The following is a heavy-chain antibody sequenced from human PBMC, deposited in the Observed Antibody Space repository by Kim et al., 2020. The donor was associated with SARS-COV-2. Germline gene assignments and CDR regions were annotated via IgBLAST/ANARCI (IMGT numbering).Heavy chain of an antibody. CDR1: GYTFTGYY. V-gene: IGHV1-2*06. J-gene: IGHJ6*02. CDR3: ARDVRSYYYDSSGYTGMDV. Sequence: ASVKVSCKASGYTFTGYYMHWVRQAPGQGLEWMGRINPNSGGTNYAQKFQGRVTMTRDTSISTAYMELSRLRSDDTAVYYCARDVRSYYYDSSGYTGMDVWGQGTTVTVSS. D-gene: IGHD3-22*01. CDR2: INPNSGGT.